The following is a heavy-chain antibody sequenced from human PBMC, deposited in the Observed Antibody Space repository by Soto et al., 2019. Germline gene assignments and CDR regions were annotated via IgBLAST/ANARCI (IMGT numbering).Heavy chain of an antibody. CDR2: INAGNGNT. Sequence: ASVKVSCKASGYTFTSYAMHWVRQAPGQRLEWMGWINAGNGNTKYSQKFQGRVTITRDTSASTAYMELSSLRSEDTAVYYCARDTDYYDSSGYSYWGQGTLVTVSS. V-gene: IGHV1-3*01. CDR3: ARDTDYYDSSGYSY. CDR1: GYTFTSYA. D-gene: IGHD3-22*01. J-gene: IGHJ4*02.